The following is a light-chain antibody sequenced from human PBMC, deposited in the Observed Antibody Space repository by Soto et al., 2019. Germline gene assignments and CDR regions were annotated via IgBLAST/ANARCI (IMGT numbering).Light chain of an antibody. Sequence: DLVMTQSPLSLPVTPGEPASIPCRSSQSLLHSDGYNYLDWYLQKPGQSPQLLIFLGSNRASGVPDRFSGSESGTDFTLKISRVEAEDVGVYYCMQTLQTPFTFGPGTKVDIK. V-gene: IGKV2-28*01. CDR1: QSLLHSDGYNY. J-gene: IGKJ3*01. CDR3: MQTLQTPFT. CDR2: LGS.